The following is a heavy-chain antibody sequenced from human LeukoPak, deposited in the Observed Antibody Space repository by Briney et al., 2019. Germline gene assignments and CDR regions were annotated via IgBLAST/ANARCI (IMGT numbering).Heavy chain of an antibody. J-gene: IGHJ4*02. D-gene: IGHD5-18*01. Sequence: GASVKVSCKASGGTFSSYAISWVRQAPGQGLEWMGRIIPILGIANYAQKFQGRVTITADKSTSTAYMELSSLRSEDTAVYYCAREAKIQLWGGNYYFDYWGQGTLVTVSS. CDR1: GGTFSSYA. CDR3: AREAKIQLWGGNYYFDY. V-gene: IGHV1-69*04. CDR2: IIPILGIA.